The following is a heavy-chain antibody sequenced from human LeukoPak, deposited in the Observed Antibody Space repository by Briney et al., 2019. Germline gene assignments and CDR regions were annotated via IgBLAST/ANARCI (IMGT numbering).Heavy chain of an antibody. Sequence: ASVKVSCKASGYTFTGYYMHWVRQAPGQGLEWMGWINPNSGGTNYAQKFQGWVTMTRDTSISTAYMELSRLRSDDTAAYYCARRGKIVVVPAAMPWIPDDNWFDPWGQGTLVTVSS. D-gene: IGHD2-2*01. CDR2: INPNSGGT. CDR3: ARRGKIVVVPAAMPWIPDDNWFDP. J-gene: IGHJ5*02. V-gene: IGHV1-2*04. CDR1: GYTFTGYY.